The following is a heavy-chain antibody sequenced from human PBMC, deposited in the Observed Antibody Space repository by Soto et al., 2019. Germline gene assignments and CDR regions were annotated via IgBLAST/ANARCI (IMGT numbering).Heavy chain of an antibody. CDR1: GFTLSDHY. V-gene: IGHV3-72*01. Sequence: GGSLRLSCAASGFTLSDHYMDWVRQAPGKGLEWVARSRNKDHSYSREYAADSVKGRFTISRDNAKRSLYLQMMSLTAEDTAIYYCVRGGGGGLFDPWGQGTMVTVSS. CDR2: SRNKDHSYSR. D-gene: IGHD2-15*01. CDR3: VRGGGGGLFDP. J-gene: IGHJ5*02.